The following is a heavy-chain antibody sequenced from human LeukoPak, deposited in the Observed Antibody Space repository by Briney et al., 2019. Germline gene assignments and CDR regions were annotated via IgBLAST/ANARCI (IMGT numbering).Heavy chain of an antibody. CDR1: GYSISSGYY. J-gene: IGHJ4*02. V-gene: IGHV4-38-2*02. Sequence: PSETLSLTCTVSGYSISSGYYWGWIRQPPGKGLEWIGSIYHSGSTYYNPSLKSRVTISVDTSKNQFSLKLSSVTAADTAVYYCARDRRYYYDSSGTDYWGQGTLVTVSS. CDR2: IYHSGST. D-gene: IGHD3-22*01. CDR3: ARDRRYYYDSSGTDY.